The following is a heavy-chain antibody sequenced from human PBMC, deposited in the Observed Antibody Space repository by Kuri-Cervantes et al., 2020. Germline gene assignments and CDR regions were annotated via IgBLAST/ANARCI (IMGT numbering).Heavy chain of an antibody. CDR2: IKPDGSEK. V-gene: IGHV3-7*01. J-gene: IGHJ4*02. D-gene: IGHD1-14*01. CDR1: GFGFSDFW. CDR3: ARDRPGYYYDY. Sequence: GESLKISCEVSGFGFSDFWMSWVRQAPGKGLEWVANIKPDGSEKSYVDSVKGHFTISRVNTKNSLFLQMNGLRAEDTAVYYCARDRPGYYYDYWGQGTLVTVSS.